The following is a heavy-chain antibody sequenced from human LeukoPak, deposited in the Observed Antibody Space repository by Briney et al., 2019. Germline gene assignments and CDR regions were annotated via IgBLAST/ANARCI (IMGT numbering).Heavy chain of an antibody. Sequence: GGSLRLSCAASGSTFRNYAMHWVRQAPGKGLEWVAIISYDGSNKYYADSVRGRFTISRDNSKNTLYLQMNSLRAEDTAVCYCARDGPKDYYFDYWGQGTLVTVSS. CDR1: GSTFRNYA. V-gene: IGHV3-30*04. J-gene: IGHJ4*02. CDR2: ISYDGSNK. CDR3: ARDGPKDYYFDY. D-gene: IGHD2-15*01.